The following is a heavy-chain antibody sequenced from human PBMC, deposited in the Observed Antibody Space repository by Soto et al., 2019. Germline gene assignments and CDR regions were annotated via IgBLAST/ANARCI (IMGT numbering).Heavy chain of an antibody. V-gene: IGHV1-69*01. Sequence: QVQLVQSGAEVKKPGSSVKVSCKASGGTFSSYAISWVRQAPGQGLEWMGGIIPIFGTANYAQKFQGRVTITADESTSTAYMELSSLRSEDTAVYYCARYPPRDDIVVVPARGDYYYGMDVWGQGTTVTVSS. J-gene: IGHJ6*02. CDR2: IIPIFGTA. CDR1: GGTFSSYA. CDR3: ARYPPRDDIVVVPARGDYYYGMDV. D-gene: IGHD2-2*01.